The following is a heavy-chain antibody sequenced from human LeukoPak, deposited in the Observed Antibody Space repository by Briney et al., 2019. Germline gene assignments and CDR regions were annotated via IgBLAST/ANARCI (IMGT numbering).Heavy chain of an antibody. V-gene: IGHV1-18*01. D-gene: IGHD1-7*01. J-gene: IGHJ4*02. CDR2: ISPYNGKT. Sequence: ASVKVSCKASGYIFSNFFSSYGITWVRQAPGQGLEWMGWISPYNGKTKFAQKFQGRVTMPRDTSISTAYMELSRLRSDDTAVYYCAREREWEVELRRVFDYWGQGTLVTVSS. CDR3: AREREWEVELRRVFDY. CDR1: GYIFSNFFSSYG.